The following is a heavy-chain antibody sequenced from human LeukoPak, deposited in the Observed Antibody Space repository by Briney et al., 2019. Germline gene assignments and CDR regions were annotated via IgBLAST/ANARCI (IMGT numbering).Heavy chain of an antibody. V-gene: IGHV1-46*01. D-gene: IGHD3-10*01. J-gene: IGHJ3*02. Sequence: ASVKVSCKASGYTFTSYYMHWVRQAPGQGLEWMGIINPSGVSTGYAQKFQGRVTMTRDMSTSTVYMELSSLRSEDTAVYYCARENTMGRGFPRGFDIWGQGTMVTVSS. CDR2: INPSGVST. CDR3: ARENTMGRGFPRGFDI. CDR1: GYTFTSYY.